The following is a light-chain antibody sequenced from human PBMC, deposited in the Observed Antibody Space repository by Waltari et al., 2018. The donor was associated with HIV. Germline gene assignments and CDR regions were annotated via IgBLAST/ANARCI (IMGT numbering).Light chain of an antibody. CDR2: DES. Sequence: SYVLTQAPSVSVAPGQTARITCGGNNIGRKSVHWYQQKSGQAPGLVVYDESDRPSGILERFSGSNSGNTATLTLSRVEAGDEADYYCQVWDGSSEHPGPVFGGGTQLTVL. CDR1: NIGRKS. V-gene: IGLV3-21*02. CDR3: QVWDGSSEHPGPV. J-gene: IGLJ7*01.